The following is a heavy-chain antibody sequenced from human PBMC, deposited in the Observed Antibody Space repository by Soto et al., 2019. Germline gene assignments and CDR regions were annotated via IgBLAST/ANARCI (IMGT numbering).Heavy chain of an antibody. D-gene: IGHD3-3*01. CDR3: AKVGPPYYDLSLKYYYGMDV. CDR2: ISGSGGST. V-gene: IGHV3-23*01. CDR1: GFTFSSYA. Sequence: PGGSLRLSCAASGFTFSSYAMSWVRQAPGKGLEWVSAISGSGGSTYYADSVKGRFTISRDNSKNTLYLQMNSLRAEDTAVYYCAKVGPPYYDLSLKYYYGMDVWGQGTTVTVSS. J-gene: IGHJ6*02.